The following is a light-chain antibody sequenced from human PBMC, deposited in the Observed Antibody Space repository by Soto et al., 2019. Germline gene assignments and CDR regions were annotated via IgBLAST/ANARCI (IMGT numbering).Light chain of an antibody. CDR3: QQYGSAPWT. CDR1: QRGFGTY. V-gene: IGKV3-20*01. Sequence: EIVLTQSPGTLSLFPGESVTISCRASQRGFGTYLAWYQHKPGQAPRLLIYGASGRAAGIADRFSGSGSGTDFTLTISRLEPEDSAVYSCQQYGSAPWTFGHGTKVEIK. J-gene: IGKJ1*01. CDR2: GAS.